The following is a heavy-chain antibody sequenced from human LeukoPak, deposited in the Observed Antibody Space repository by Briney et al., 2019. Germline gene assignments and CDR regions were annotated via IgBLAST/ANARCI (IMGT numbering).Heavy chain of an antibody. V-gene: IGHV3-30*04. Sequence: PGGSLRLSCAASGFTFSSYAMHWVRQAPGKGLERVAVISYDGSNKYYADSVKGRFTISRDNSKNTLYLQMNSLRAEDTAVYYCARPEAYSGSYRFDYWGQGTLVTVSS. CDR3: ARPEAYSGSYRFDY. CDR2: ISYDGSNK. CDR1: GFTFSSYA. D-gene: IGHD1-26*01. J-gene: IGHJ4*02.